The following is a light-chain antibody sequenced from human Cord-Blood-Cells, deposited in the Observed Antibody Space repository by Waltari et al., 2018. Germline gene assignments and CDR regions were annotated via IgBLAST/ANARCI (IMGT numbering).Light chain of an antibody. CDR2: EGS. Sequence: QSALTQPASVSGSPGQSITITCTGTSSDVGSYNLVSWYQQQPGKAPKLMIDEGSKRPSGVSNRFSGSKSGKTASLTISGLQAEDEADYYCCSYAGSSTVVFGGGTKLTVL. CDR3: CSYAGSSTVV. J-gene: IGLJ2*01. V-gene: IGLV2-23*01. CDR1: SSDVGSYNL.